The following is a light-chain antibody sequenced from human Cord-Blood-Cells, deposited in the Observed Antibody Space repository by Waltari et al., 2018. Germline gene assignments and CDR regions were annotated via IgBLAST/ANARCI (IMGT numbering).Light chain of an antibody. CDR2: EVS. CDR3: CSYAGSSTVV. J-gene: IGLJ2*01. Sequence: QSALTQPASVSGSPGQSITIPCPGTRRDVGSYNLVPWYQQPPGKAPKLMIYEVSKRPSGVSNRFSGSKSGNTASLTISGLQAEDEADYYCCSYAGSSTVVFGGGTKLTVL. V-gene: IGLV2-23*02. CDR1: RRDVGSYNL.